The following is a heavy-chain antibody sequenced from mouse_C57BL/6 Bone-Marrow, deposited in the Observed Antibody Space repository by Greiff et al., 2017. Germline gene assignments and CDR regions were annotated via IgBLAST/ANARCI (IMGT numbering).Heavy chain of an antibody. CDR2: IYPGSGST. Sequence: QVQLQQPGAELVKPGASVKLSCTASGYTFTSYWITWVRQSPGQGLEWIGDIYPGSGSTNYHEKFKSKATLTVDTSSSTAYMQLSSLTSEDSAVYYCAKIYYGRFDYWGQGTTLTVSS. D-gene: IGHD2-1*01. V-gene: IGHV1-55*01. J-gene: IGHJ2*01. CDR3: AKIYYGRFDY. CDR1: GYTFTSYW.